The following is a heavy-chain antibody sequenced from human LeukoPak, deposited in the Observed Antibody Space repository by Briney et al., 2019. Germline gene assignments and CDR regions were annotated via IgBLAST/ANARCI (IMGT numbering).Heavy chain of an antibody. CDR3: ARAPAMDV. V-gene: IGHV3-66*01. CDR1: GFTVSSNY. J-gene: IGHJ6*02. CDR2: IYSGGST. Sequence: GRSLRLSCAASGFTVSSNYMSWVRQAPGKGLEWLPVIYSGGSTYYADSVKGRFTISRDNSKNTLYLQMNSLRAEDRAVYYFARAPAMDVWGQGTTVTVSS.